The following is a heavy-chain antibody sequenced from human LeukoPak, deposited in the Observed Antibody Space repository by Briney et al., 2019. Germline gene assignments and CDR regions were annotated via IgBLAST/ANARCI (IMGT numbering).Heavy chain of an antibody. CDR1: GFTVSSNY. CDR2: IYTSGST. J-gene: IGHJ4*02. CDR3: ARVTTSGSYKFDN. V-gene: IGHV3-53*01. Sequence: GGSLRLSCAASGFTVSSNYISWVRQAPGKGLEWVSLIYTSGSTCYADSVKGRFTISRDNSKNTLYLQMNSLRAEDTAVYYCARVTTSGSYKFDNWGQGTLVTVSS. D-gene: IGHD3-10*01.